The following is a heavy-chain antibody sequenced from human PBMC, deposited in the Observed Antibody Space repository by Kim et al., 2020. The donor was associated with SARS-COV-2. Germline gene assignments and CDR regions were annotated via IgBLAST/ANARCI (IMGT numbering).Heavy chain of an antibody. CDR1: GGTFSSYA. CDR2: IIPIFGTA. CDR3: ARESAYYYDSSGLLRGNAFDI. J-gene: IGHJ3*02. V-gene: IGHV1-69*13. D-gene: IGHD3-22*01. Sequence: SVKVSCKASGGTFSSYAISWVRQAPGQGLEWMGGIIPIFGTANYAQKFQGRVTITADESTSTAYMELSSLRSEDTAVYYCARESAYYYDSSGLLRGNAFDIWGQGTMVTVSS.